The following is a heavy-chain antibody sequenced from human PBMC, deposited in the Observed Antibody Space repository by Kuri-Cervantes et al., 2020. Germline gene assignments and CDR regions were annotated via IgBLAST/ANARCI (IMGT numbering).Heavy chain of an antibody. J-gene: IGHJ4*02. CDR3: ARGAPSDS. Sequence: GESLKISCAASGFTFSSYAMHWVRQAPGKGLEWVAVISYDGSNKYYADSVKGRFTISRDNSKNTLYLQMNSLRAEDTAVYYCARGAPSDSWGQGTLVTVSS. CDR1: GFTFSSYA. V-gene: IGHV3-30*01. CDR2: ISYDGSNK.